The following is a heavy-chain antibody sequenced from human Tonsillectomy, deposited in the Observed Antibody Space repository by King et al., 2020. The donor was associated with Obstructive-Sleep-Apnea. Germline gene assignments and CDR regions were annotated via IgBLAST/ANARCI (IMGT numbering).Heavy chain of an antibody. CDR1: GGPIGNYY. D-gene: IGHD3-10*01. V-gene: IGHV4-59*01. J-gene: IGHJ5*02. Sequence: VQLQESGPGLVKPSETLSLTCTVFGGPIGNYYWCWVRQPPGKGLEWIGFVYNSRSNIYNPSLLSRVHISVDTSKNQFSLRLTSVTAADAAVYYCAKDASGTYYNWFDPWGQGIPVTVSS. CDR3: AKDASGTYYNWFDP. CDR2: VYNSRSN.